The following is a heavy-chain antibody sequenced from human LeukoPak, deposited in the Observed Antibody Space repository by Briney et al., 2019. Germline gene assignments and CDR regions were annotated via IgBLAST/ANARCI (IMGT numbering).Heavy chain of an antibody. Sequence: PGGSLRLSCAASGFTITNSAMPWVRQAPGKGLEWVAVISYHGSSQYYADSVEGRFTISRDTLKNTVYLQMFSLRPEDTAIYYCARAGPNDHRFDYWGQGTLVAVSS. V-gene: IGHV3-30-3*01. J-gene: IGHJ4*02. CDR2: ISYHGSSQ. CDR3: ARAGPNDHRFDY. CDR1: GFTITNSA. D-gene: IGHD1-1*01.